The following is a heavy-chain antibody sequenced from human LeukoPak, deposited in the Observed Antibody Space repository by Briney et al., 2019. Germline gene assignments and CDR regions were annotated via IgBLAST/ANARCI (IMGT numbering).Heavy chain of an antibody. CDR3: ARGILLWFGETQFDY. D-gene: IGHD3-10*01. J-gene: IGHJ4*02. V-gene: IGHV4-34*01. CDR2: INHSGST. CDR1: GGSFSGYY. Sequence: SETLSLTCAVYGGSFSGYYWSWIRQPPGKGLEWIGEINHSGSTNYNPSLKSRVTISVDTSKNQSSLKLSSVTAADTAAYYCARGILLWFGETQFDYWGQGTLVTVSS.